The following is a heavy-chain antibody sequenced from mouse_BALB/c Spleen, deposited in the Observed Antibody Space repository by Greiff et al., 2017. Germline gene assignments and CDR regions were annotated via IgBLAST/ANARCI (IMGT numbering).Heavy chain of an antibody. J-gene: IGHJ4*01. Sequence: EVKVVESGGGLVQPGGSLRLSCATSGFTFTDYYMSWVRQPPGKALEWLGFIRNKANGYTTEYSASVKGRFTISRDNSQSILYLQMNTLRAEDSATYYCARAPFYDYDAMDYWGQGTSVTVSS. D-gene: IGHD2-3*01. CDR3: ARAPFYDYDAMDY. CDR1: GFTFTDYY. CDR2: IRNKANGYTT. V-gene: IGHV7-3*02.